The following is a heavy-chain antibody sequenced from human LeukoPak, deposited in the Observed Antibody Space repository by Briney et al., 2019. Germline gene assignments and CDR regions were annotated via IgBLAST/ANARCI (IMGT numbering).Heavy chain of an antibody. Sequence: SETLSLTCAVSGGSISSSNWWSWVRQPPGKGLEWIGEIYHSGSTNYNPSLKGRVTISVDKSKNQFSLKLSSVTAADTAVYYCARVPSSSSWYDDYWGQGTLVTVSS. V-gene: IGHV4-4*02. CDR1: GGSISSSNW. CDR2: IYHSGST. J-gene: IGHJ4*02. CDR3: ARVPSSSSWYDDY. D-gene: IGHD6-13*01.